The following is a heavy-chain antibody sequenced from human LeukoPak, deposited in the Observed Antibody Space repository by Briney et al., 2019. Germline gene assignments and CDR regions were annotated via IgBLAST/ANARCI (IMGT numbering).Heavy chain of an antibody. CDR1: GGSISSSNW. V-gene: IGHV4-4*02. CDR3: AREENSSSWYKYFDY. CDR2: IYHSGST. D-gene: IGHD6-13*01. J-gene: IGHJ4*02. Sequence: SETLSLTCAVSGGSISSSNWGSWVRQPPGKGLEWIGEIYHSGSTNYNPSLKSRVTISVDKSKNQFSLKLSSVTAADTAVYYCAREENSSSWYKYFDYWGQGTLVTVSS.